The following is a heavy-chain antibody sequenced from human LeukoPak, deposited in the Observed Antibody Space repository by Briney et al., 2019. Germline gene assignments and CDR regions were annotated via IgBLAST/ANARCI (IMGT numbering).Heavy chain of an antibody. V-gene: IGHV3-7*01. J-gene: IGHJ4*02. CDR1: GFTFSTYW. CDR2: KKEDGSEE. CDR3: AKDLSDSSRVPGDY. Sequence: GGSLRLSCVASGFTFSTYWMSWVRQAPGKGLEWVANKKEDGSEEYYVDSVKGRFTVSRDNAKKSLYLQMNSLRAQDTAVYYCAKDLSDSSRVPGDYWGQGTLVTVSS. D-gene: IGHD6-13*01.